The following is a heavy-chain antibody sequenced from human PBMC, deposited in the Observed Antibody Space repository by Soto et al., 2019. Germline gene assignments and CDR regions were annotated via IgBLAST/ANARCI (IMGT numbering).Heavy chain of an antibody. CDR3: ARGVTARYNWFDP. V-gene: IGHV6-1*01. CDR1: GDSVSSNTAA. CDR2: TYYRSNWRH. Sequence: SQTLSLTCAISGDSVSSNTAAWNWIRSSPSRGLEWLGRTYYRSNWRHDYAVSVKSRITVNPDTSKNHFSLQLNSVTPDDTAVYYCARGVTARYNWFDPWGQGTLVTVSS. J-gene: IGHJ5*02. D-gene: IGHD2-21*02.